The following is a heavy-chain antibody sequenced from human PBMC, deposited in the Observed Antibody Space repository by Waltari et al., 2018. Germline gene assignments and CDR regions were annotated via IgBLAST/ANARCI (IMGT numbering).Heavy chain of an antibody. CDR3: ARDRESYFRDAFDI. D-gene: IGHD1-26*01. CDR2: ISSSSSYI. J-gene: IGHJ3*02. V-gene: IGHV3-21*01. Sequence: EVQLVESGGGLVKPGGSLRLSCAASEFTFSTYTMTWVRQAPGKGLEWVSSISSSSSYIYYADSVNGRFTISRDNAKNSLYLQMNSLRAEDTAVYYCARDRESYFRDAFDIWGQGTMVTVSS. CDR1: EFTFSTYT.